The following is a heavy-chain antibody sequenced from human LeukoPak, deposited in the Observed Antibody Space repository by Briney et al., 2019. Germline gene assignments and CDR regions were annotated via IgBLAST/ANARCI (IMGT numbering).Heavy chain of an antibody. Sequence: SETLSLTCGVSGASISSGGYSWSWIRQPPGKGLECIGFIYHTGSAYYNPSLKSRVTISVDTSKNQFSLKLSSVTAADTAVYYCARVKGYGVHLDYWGQGTLVTVSS. D-gene: IGHD4-17*01. CDR3: ARVKGYGVHLDY. V-gene: IGHV4-30-2*01. J-gene: IGHJ4*02. CDR1: GASISSGGYS. CDR2: IYHTGSA.